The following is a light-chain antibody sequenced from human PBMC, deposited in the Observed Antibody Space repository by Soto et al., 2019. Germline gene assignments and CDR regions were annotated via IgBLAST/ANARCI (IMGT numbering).Light chain of an antibody. V-gene: IGKV1-12*01. J-gene: IGKJ2*01. Sequence: DIQMTQSPSSVSASVGDRVTITCRASQGISNWLAWYQQKPGKAPKLLIFSASRLQSGVPSRFSGSGSETYFTLTISSLQPEDFAAYYCQQTNSFPYTFGQGTKLEIK. CDR1: QGISNW. CDR3: QQTNSFPYT. CDR2: SAS.